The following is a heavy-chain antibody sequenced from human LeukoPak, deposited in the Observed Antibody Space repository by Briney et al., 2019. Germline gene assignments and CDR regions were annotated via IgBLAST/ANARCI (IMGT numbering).Heavy chain of an antibody. J-gene: IGHJ4*02. CDR2: ISGSGGST. Sequence: GGSLRLSCAASGFTFSSYAMSWVRQAPGKGLEWVSAISGSGGSTYYADSVKGRFTISRDNSKNTLYLQMNSLRAEDTAVYYCAKGLSGYSYGHGDYFDYWGQGTLVTVSS. D-gene: IGHD5-18*01. CDR1: GFTFSSYA. V-gene: IGHV3-23*01. CDR3: AKGLSGYSYGHGDYFDY.